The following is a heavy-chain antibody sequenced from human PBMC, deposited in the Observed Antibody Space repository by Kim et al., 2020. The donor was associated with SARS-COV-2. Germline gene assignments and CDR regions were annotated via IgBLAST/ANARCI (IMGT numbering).Heavy chain of an antibody. CDR3: AREPYNSSYNYYGMDV. V-gene: IGHV3-48*03. CDR1: GFTFSSYE. Sequence: GGSLRLSCAASGFTFSSYEMNWVRQAPGKGLEWVSYISSSGGTIYYADSVKGRFTISRDNAKNTLYLQMNSLRAEDTAVYYCAREPYNSSYNYYGMDVWGQGTTVTLS. D-gene: IGHD6-13*01. J-gene: IGHJ6*02. CDR2: ISSSGGTI.